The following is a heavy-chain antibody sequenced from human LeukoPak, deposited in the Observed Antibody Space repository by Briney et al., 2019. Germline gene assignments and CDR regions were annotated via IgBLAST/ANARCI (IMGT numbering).Heavy chain of an antibody. D-gene: IGHD3-22*01. J-gene: IGHJ4*02. CDR2: ISSSSSTI. CDR1: GFTFSSYS. Sequence: QPGRSLRLSCAASGFTFSSYSMNWVRQAPGKGPEWVSYISSSSSTIYYADSVKGRFTISRDNAKNSLYLQMNSLRAEDTAVYYCASVTMIVSGYFDYWGQGTLVTVSS. CDR3: ASVTMIVSGYFDY. V-gene: IGHV3-48*01.